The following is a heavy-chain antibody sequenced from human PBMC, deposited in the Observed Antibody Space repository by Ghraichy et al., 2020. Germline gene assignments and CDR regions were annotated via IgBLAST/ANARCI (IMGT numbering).Heavy chain of an antibody. Sequence: GGSLRLSCAASGFTFSSYAMSWVRQGPGKGLEWVSAISGSGNSTYYADSVKGRFTISRDNSKNTLYLQMNSLRTEDTALYYCAKGQYTQDGGWLLEGPFDYWGQGTLVTVSS. V-gene: IGHV3-23*01. CDR1: GFTFSSYA. CDR2: ISGSGNST. CDR3: AKGQYTQDGGWLLEGPFDY. J-gene: IGHJ4*02. D-gene: IGHD5-12*01.